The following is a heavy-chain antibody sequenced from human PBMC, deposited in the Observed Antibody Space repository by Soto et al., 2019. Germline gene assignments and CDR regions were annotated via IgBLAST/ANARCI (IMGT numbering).Heavy chain of an antibody. V-gene: IGHV3-21*01. CDR3: ARVGTIVVVPAAMLHYMDV. Sequence: GGSLRLSCAASGFTFSSYSMNWVRQAPGKGLEWVSSISSSSSYIYYADSVKGRFTISRDNAKNSLYLQMNSLRAEDTAVYYCARVGTIVVVPAAMLHYMDVWGKGTTVTVSS. CDR2: ISSSSSYI. CDR1: GFTFSSYS. J-gene: IGHJ6*03. D-gene: IGHD2-2*01.